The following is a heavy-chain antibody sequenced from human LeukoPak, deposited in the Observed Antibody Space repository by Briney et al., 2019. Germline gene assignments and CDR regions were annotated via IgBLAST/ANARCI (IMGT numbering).Heavy chain of an antibody. CDR2: ISSISYI. V-gene: IGHV3-21*01. CDR1: GFTFSSYS. D-gene: IGHD5-12*01. Sequence: PGGSLRLSCAASGFTFSSYSMNWVRQATAKGLAWVSSISSISYIYYADSVKGRFTISRDTAKNSLYLQMNSLRAEDTAVYYCARDQCGGYALDYWGQGTLVTVSS. CDR3: ARDQCGGYALDY. J-gene: IGHJ4*02.